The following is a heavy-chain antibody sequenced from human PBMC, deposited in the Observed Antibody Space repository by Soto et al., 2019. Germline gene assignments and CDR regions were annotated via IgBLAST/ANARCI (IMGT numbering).Heavy chain of an antibody. CDR2: ISSSSSYT. CDR1: GFPSSGYY. CDR3: AVQYNNWFDP. D-gene: IGHD4-4*01. J-gene: IGHJ5*02. V-gene: IGHV3-11*06. Sequence: GGSMRLSCAASGFPSSGYYMSWIRQAPGKGLEWVSYISSSSSYTNYADSVKGRLTISRDNAKNSLYPQMNSLRAEDTAVYYCAVQYNNWFDPWGQGTLVTVSS.